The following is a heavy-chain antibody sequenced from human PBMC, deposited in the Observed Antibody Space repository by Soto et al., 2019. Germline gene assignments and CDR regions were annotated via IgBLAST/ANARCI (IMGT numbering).Heavy chain of an antibody. Sequence: PGGSLRLSCAASGFTFSSYAMSWVRQAPGKGLEWVSAISGSGGSTYYADSVKGRFTISRDNSKNTLYLQMNSLRAEDTAVYYCARFHYDSSGYSKHPGKYYYYYYGMDVWGQGTTVTVSS. D-gene: IGHD3-22*01. J-gene: IGHJ6*02. CDR3: ARFHYDSSGYSKHPGKYYYYYYGMDV. CDR1: GFTFSSYA. CDR2: ISGSGGST. V-gene: IGHV3-23*01.